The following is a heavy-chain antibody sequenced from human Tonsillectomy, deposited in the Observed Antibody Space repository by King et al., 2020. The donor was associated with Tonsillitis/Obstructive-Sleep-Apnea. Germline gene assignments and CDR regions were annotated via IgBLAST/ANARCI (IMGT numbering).Heavy chain of an antibody. Sequence: VQLQQWGAGLLNPSETLSLTCAVYGGSFSGYYWSWIRQPPGKGLEWIGEINHSGSTHYNPSLKSRVTISVDTSKNQFSLKLSSVTAADTAIYYCARGVGGDIVVVVAATPTSVWFDPWGQGTLVTVSS. CDR3: ARGVGGDIVVVVAATPTSVWFDP. J-gene: IGHJ5*02. V-gene: IGHV4-34*01. D-gene: IGHD2-15*01. CDR2: INHSGST. CDR1: GGSFSGYY.